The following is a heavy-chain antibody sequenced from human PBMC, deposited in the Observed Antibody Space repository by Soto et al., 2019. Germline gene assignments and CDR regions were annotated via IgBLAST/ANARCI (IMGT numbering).Heavy chain of an antibody. CDR2: IFSDDEK. CDR3: ARVWGGSPYYYAMDV. J-gene: IGHJ6*02. Sequence: QVTLKESDPVLVKPTETLTLTCIVSGFSLTNNKMGVSWIRQPPGKALEWLANIFSDDEKSYSTSLNSRLTISQDTSKSQVVLNVTNMGPVDTATYYCARVWGGSPYYYAMDVWGRGTTVTVSS. D-gene: IGHD3-10*01. CDR1: GFSLTNNKMG. V-gene: IGHV2-26*01.